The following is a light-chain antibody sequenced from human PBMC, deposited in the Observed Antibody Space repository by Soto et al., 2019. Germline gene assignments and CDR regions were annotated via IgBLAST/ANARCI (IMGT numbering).Light chain of an antibody. CDR2: DAA. CDR1: QSVSNF. CDR3: PKPREWLT. Sequence: IVLTQSPDTLSLSPGERATLSCRASQSVSNFLAWYQQKPGQAPRLLIYDAANRTTGIPARFSGSGSVTDLTLTISSLEPEDSAVYYCPKPREWLTFGGATPVEIK. V-gene: IGKV3-11*01. J-gene: IGKJ4*01.